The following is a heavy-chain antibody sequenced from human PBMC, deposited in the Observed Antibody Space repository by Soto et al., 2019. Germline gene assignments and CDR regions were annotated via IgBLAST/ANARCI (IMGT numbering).Heavy chain of an antibody. CDR1: GFTFTPYT. D-gene: IGHD2-21*02. J-gene: IGHJ4*02. Sequence: PSETLCLSCVASGFTFTPYTLNWVRRAPGKGLEWVSTITGRPAGLTHYAESERRRFTICGDDSNAPVFLKMDSLRAENTAVYYCTTRMTAHFDYWGQGVLVTVSS. CDR2: ITGRPAGLT. V-gene: IGHV3-23*01. CDR3: TTRMTAHFDY.